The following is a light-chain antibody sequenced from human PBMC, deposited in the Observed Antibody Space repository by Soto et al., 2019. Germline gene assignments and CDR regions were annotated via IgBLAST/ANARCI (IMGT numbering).Light chain of an antibody. CDR1: SSDVGSYNV. J-gene: IGLJ2*01. CDR3: CSYAGSSTLV. CDR2: EGS. Sequence: QSALTQPASVSGSPGQSITISCTGTSSDVGSYNVVSWYQQHPGKAPKLMIYEGSKRPSGVSNRFSGSKSGNTASLTISGLQAEDAADYYCCSYAGSSTLVFGGGTQLTVL. V-gene: IGLV2-23*01.